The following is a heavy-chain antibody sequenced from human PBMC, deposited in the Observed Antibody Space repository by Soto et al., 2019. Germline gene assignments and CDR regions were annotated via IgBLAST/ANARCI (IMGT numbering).Heavy chain of an antibody. CDR2: IYESGST. CDR1: GGSISGSDYY. Sequence: SETLSLTCNVSGGSISGSDYYWTWFRQPPGKGLEWIGYIYESGSTYSDPSLKSRVTMSVDLSKNQFFLKVTSVTAADTAVYFCARGRPNYYYYGLDVWGQGTTVTVSS. CDR3: ARGRPNYYYYGLDV. J-gene: IGHJ6*02. V-gene: IGHV4-30-4*08.